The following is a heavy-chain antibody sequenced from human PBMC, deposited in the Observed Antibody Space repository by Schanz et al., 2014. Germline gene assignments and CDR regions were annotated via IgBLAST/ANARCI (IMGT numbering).Heavy chain of an antibody. CDR1: GFTFTNYA. Sequence: EVQLLESGGGLVQPGGSLRLSCAASGFTFTNYAMTWVRQAPGKGLEWVSAISGSGGSTYYADSVKGRFTISRDNSKNTLYLQINNLRAEDTAIYYCAKDLAAVGVFDYWGQGSLVTVSS. D-gene: IGHD6-13*01. J-gene: IGHJ4*02. CDR3: AKDLAAVGVFDY. V-gene: IGHV3-23*01. CDR2: ISGSGGST.